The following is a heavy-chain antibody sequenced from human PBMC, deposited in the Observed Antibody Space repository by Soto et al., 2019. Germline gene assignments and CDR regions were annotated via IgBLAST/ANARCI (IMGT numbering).Heavy chain of an antibody. V-gene: IGHV1-69*02. CDR1: GDTFSSYT. CDR2: TIRMLSMS. D-gene: IGHD3-10*01. Sequence: QVQLVQSGAELKKPGSSVRVSCKASGDTFSSYTINWVRQAPGLGLEWMGRTIRMLSMSNYALKFQDRLTITADQSTSTAYMDLTSLKSEDTAMYYCATSYGSGSQAFDFWGQGALVTVSS. CDR3: ATSYGSGSQAFDF. J-gene: IGHJ4*02.